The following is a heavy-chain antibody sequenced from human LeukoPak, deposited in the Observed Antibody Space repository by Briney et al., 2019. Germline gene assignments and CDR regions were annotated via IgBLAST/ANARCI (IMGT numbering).Heavy chain of an antibody. CDR1: GFTFSSYA. CDR2: ISANGDTI. V-gene: IGHV3-23*01. D-gene: IGHD6-13*01. J-gene: IGHJ4*02. Sequence: GGSLRLSCAASGFTFSSYAMGGVRQAPGKGLEGVSRISANGDTIKYADSVKGRFTISRDNAKNTVLLQMNSLRVDDTAVYYCAEAGRIAAGTGGYFDYWGQGTLVTVSS. CDR3: AEAGRIAAGTGGYFDY.